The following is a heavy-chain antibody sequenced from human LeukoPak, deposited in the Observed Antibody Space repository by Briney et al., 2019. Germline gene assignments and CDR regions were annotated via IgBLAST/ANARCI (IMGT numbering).Heavy chain of an antibody. CDR3: AKDFGRNLGGPGY. V-gene: IGHV3-23*01. D-gene: IGHD3-10*01. Sequence: GGSLRLSCAASGFTFSTYTMAWVRQAPGGGLGWVSGISGDGGSTYYADSVKGRFAISRDNSKSALYLQMNSLRAEDTAVYYCAKDFGRNLGGPGYWGRGTLVTISS. J-gene: IGHJ4*02. CDR2: ISGDGGST. CDR1: GFTFSTYT.